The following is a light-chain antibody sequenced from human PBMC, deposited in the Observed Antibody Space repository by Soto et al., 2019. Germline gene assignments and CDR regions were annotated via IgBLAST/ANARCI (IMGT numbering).Light chain of an antibody. J-gene: IGLJ1*01. V-gene: IGLV2-14*03. CDR3: SSYTDSSNYV. Sequence: SVLTQPDSLSGSPGQSITISCTGSSSDIGGFDLVSWYQQHPGKAPKLLLYEVTNRPSGVSNRFSGSRSGNTASLTISGLQAEDEADYYCSSYTDSSNYVFGTGTKVTVL. CDR1: SSDIGGFDL. CDR2: EVT.